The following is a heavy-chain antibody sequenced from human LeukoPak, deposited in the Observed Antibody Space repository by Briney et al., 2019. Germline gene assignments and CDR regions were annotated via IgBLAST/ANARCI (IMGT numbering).Heavy chain of an antibody. CDR1: GGSISGYY. CDR2: IYHSGFT. J-gene: IGHJ2*01. V-gene: IGHV4-59*01. CDR3: ARDQRCSRYDGGCDQWYFDL. Sequence: SSETLSLTCTVSGGSISGYYWSWLRQPPGKGLEWIGYIYHSGFTDYNPSLRSRVTISVDTSRNQFSLKLTSATAADTAVYYCARDQRCSRYDGGCDQWYFDLWGRGTLGTVYS. D-gene: IGHD5-12*01.